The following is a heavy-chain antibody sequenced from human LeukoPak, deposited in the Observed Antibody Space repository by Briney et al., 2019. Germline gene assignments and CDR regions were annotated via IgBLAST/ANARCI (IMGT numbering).Heavy chain of an antibody. J-gene: IGHJ4*02. V-gene: IGHV1-3*04. Sequence: ASVKVSCKASGYTFTSYAMHWVRQAPGQRLEWMGWINTGNGNTKYSQKFQDRVTISRDTAASTAYMELSSLRSEDTAVYYRARDYYDSSGAISFDYWGQGTLVTVSS. CDR1: GYTFTSYA. CDR2: INTGNGNT. CDR3: ARDYYDSSGAISFDY. D-gene: IGHD3-22*01.